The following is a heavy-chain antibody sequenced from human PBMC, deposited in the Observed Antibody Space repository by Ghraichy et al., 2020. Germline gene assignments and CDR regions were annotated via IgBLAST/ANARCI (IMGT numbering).Heavy chain of an antibody. CDR2: IFHSGST. CDR3: AREIDQLRYFDS. CDR1: GDSIISNNW. V-gene: IGHV4-4*02. Sequence: SETLSLTCAVSGDSIISNNWWGWVRQPPGKGLEWIGEIFHSGSTNYNPSLKSRITISLDKSKNQFSLKMTSVTAADTAVYYCAREIDQLRYFDSWGQGTLVTVSS. J-gene: IGHJ4*02. D-gene: IGHD2-2*01.